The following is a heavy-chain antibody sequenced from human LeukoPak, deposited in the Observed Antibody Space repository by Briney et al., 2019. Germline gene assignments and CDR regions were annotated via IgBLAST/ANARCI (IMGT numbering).Heavy chain of an antibody. CDR1: GFTFSRYG. J-gene: IGHJ4*02. CDR3: AKIGAVAGHFDY. CDR2: IRYDGSDK. Sequence: GGSLRLSCVASGFTFSRYGMHWVRQAPGKGLEWVAFIRYDGSDKFYADSVKGRFTISRDNSKNTLYLQMNSLRAEDAAVYYCAKIGAVAGHFDYWGQGTLVTVSS. D-gene: IGHD6-19*01. V-gene: IGHV3-30*02.